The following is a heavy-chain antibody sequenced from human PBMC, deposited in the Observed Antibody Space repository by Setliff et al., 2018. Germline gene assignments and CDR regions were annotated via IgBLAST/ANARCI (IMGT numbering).Heavy chain of an antibody. V-gene: IGHV1-69*10. J-gene: IGHJ4*02. D-gene: IGHD3-16*01. CDR1: GGTFSSYA. CDR3: ARDRGSRDGYNVDYFDY. CDR2: IIPILGIA. Sequence: RASVKVSCKASGGTFSSYAISWVRHAPGQGLEWMGGIIPILGIANYAQKFQGRVTITADESTSTAYMELSSLRSEDTAVYYCARDRGSRDGYNVDYFDYWGQGTLVTVSS.